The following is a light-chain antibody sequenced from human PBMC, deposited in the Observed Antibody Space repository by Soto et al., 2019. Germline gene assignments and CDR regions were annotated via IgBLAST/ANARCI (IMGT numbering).Light chain of an antibody. CDR3: QAWDSSTAGVV. V-gene: IGLV3-1*01. Sequence: SYELTQPPSVSVSPGQTASITCSGAKLGDKYACWYQQKPGQSPVQVIYQDSKRPSGIPERFSGSNSGNTATLTISGTQAMDEADYYCQAWDSSTAGVVFGGGTQLTVL. CDR1: KLGDKY. CDR2: QDS. J-gene: IGLJ2*01.